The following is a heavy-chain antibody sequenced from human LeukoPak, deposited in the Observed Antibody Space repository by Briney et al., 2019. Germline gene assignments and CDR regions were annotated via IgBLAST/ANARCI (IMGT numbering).Heavy chain of an antibody. J-gene: IGHJ4*02. V-gene: IGHV3-48*01. CDR2: ISSSSSTI. CDR1: GFTFSSYS. Sequence: PGGSLRLSCAASGFTFSSYSMNWVRQAPGKGLEWVSYISSSSSTIYYADSVKGRFTISRDNAKNSLYLQMNSLRAEDTAVYYCASLSTGDGPDYWGQGTLVTVSS. CDR3: ASLSTGDGPDY. D-gene: IGHD3-16*01.